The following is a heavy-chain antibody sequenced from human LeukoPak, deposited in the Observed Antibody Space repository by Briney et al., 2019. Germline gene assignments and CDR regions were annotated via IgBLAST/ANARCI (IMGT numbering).Heavy chain of an antibody. CDR3: ARDRYCSSTSCYVNWFDP. J-gene: IGHJ5*02. CDR1: GYTFTSYY. V-gene: IGHV1-46*01. D-gene: IGHD2-2*01. Sequence: ASVKVSCKASGYTFTSYYMHWVRQAPGQGLEWMGIINPSGGSTSYAQKFQGRVTMTRDTSISTAYMELSRLRSDDTAVYYCARDRYCSSTSCYVNWFDPWGQGTLVTVSS. CDR2: INPSGGST.